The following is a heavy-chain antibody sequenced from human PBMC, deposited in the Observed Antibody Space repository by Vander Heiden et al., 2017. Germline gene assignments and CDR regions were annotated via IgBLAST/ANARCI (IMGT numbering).Heavy chain of an antibody. J-gene: IGHJ3*02. CDR3: AKDPNGDYLGTFEM. V-gene: IGHV3-23*01. D-gene: IGHD4-17*01. Sequence: VQLLESGGGLGQHGGSLRLSCAASGFIFSNYAMSWVRQTPGKGLQGVSGIRGSGSSTYYADSVKGRFTISRDNSRNTLYLQMNSLRAEDTAMYYCAKDPNGDYLGTFEMWGQGTMVTVSS. CDR1: GFIFSNYA. CDR2: IRGSGSST.